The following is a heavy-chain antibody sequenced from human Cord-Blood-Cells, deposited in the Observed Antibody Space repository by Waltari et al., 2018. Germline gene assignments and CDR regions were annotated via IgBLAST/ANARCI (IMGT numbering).Heavy chain of an antibody. CDR2: IYYSGST. J-gene: IGHJ4*02. D-gene: IGHD1-26*01. CDR3: ARREGATDY. Sequence: QLQLQESGPGLVKPSETLSLTCTVSGGSISSSSYYWGWIRQPPGKGLEWIGSIYYSGSTYYNPSLKSRVTISVDTAKNQFSRKLSSVTAADTAVYYCARREGATDYWGQGTLVTVSS. V-gene: IGHV4-39*07. CDR1: GGSISSSSYY.